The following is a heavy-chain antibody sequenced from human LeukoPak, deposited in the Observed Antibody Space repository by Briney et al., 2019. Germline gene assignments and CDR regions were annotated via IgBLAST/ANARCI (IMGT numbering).Heavy chain of an antibody. J-gene: IGHJ4*02. Sequence: GGSLRLSCAASGFTFSAYDMHWVRQTTGKGLEWVSGIGPPSDTFYPGSVKGRFTISRENAKNFLYLQMNSLRAGDTAVYYCARRAAGGTYFDYWGQGTLVTVSS. CDR1: GFTFSAYD. CDR3: ARRAAGGTYFDY. D-gene: IGHD6-13*01. CDR2: IGPPSDT. V-gene: IGHV3-13*04.